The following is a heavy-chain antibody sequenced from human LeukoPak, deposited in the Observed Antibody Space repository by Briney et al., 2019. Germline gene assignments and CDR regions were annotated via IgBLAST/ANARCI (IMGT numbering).Heavy chain of an antibody. CDR3: ARTEQWFGWYWFDP. CDR1: RYTFTGYY. Sequence: GASVKVSCKASRYTFTGYYMHWVRQAPGQGLEGMGWINPNSGGTNYAQKFQGRVTITRDTSISTAYMELSRLRSDDTAVYYCARTEQWFGWYWFDPWGQGTLVTVSS. D-gene: IGHD6-19*01. V-gene: IGHV1-2*02. J-gene: IGHJ5*02. CDR2: INPNSGGT.